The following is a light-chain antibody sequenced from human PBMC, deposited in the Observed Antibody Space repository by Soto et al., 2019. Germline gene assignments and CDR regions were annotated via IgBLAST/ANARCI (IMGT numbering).Light chain of an antibody. CDR1: QSVNSRY. V-gene: IGKV3-20*01. Sequence: EIVLTQSPGTLSLSPGERATLSCRASQSVNSRYLAWYQQKPGQAPRLLIYGASSRATGIPDRFSGSGSGTDFTLTIIRLEPEDFAVYYCQSHGTSPMYIFGQGTKLEIK. CDR3: QSHGTSPMYI. J-gene: IGKJ2*01. CDR2: GAS.